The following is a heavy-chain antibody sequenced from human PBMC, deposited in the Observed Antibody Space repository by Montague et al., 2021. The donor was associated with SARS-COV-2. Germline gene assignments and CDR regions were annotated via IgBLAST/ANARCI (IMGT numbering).Heavy chain of an antibody. CDR1: GGSISSSHW. CDR3: ARGFDY. J-gene: IGHJ4*02. V-gene: IGHV4-4*02. Sequence: SETLSLTCAVSGGSISSSHWFTWVRQPPGKGLEWIGDIYDSETINYNPSLKRRVTISVDRTKNQFSLKLSSVTAADTAVYYCARGFDYWGQGTLVTVSS. CDR2: IYDSETI.